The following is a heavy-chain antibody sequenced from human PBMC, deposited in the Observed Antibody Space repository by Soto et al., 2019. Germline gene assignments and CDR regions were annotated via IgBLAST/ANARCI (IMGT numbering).Heavy chain of an antibody. CDR3: ARAKLYYYDSSGYDAFDI. Sequence: PSETLSLTCTVSGGSISSGDYYWSWIRQPTGKGLEWFWYIYYCWSTYYNPSLKSRVTISVDTSKNQFSLKLSSVTAADTAVYYCARAKLYYYDSSGYDAFDIWGQGTMVTVSS. CDR1: GGSISSGDYY. CDR2: IYYCWST. J-gene: IGHJ3*02. D-gene: IGHD3-22*01. V-gene: IGHV4-30-4*01.